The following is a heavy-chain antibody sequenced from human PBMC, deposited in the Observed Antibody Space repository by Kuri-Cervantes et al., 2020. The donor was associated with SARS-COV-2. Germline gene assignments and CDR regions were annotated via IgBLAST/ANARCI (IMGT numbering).Heavy chain of an antibody. D-gene: IGHD3-3*01. CDR1: GYVFTDYY. Sequence: ASVKVSCKASGYVFTDYYMHWVRQAPGQELGWMGRINPNSGGTNYAQKFQGRVTMTRDTSISTAYMELSSLRSEDTAVYYCATSCVLPAGAGPIFGVVIDGCNWFDPWGQGTLVTVSS. V-gene: IGHV1/OR15-1*04. J-gene: IGHJ5*02. CDR2: INPNSGGT. CDR3: ATSCVLPAGAGPIFGVVIDGCNWFDP.